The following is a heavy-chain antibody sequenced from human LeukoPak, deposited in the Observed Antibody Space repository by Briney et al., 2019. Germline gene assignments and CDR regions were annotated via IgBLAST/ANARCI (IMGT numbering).Heavy chain of an antibody. CDR2: LLPIFGTA. D-gene: IGHD6-13*01. Sequence: ASVKVSCKASGGTFSSYAISWVRQAPGQGLEWMGGLLPIFGTANYAQKFQGRVTITADGSTSTAYMELSSLRSEDTAVYYCARSRIAAAGTSPNYYYYGMDVWGKGTTVTVSS. J-gene: IGHJ6*04. CDR1: GGTFSSYA. V-gene: IGHV1-69*13. CDR3: ARSRIAAAGTSPNYYYYGMDV.